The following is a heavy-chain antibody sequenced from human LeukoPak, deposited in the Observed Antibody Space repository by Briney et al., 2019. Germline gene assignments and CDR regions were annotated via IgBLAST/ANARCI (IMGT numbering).Heavy chain of an antibody. D-gene: IGHD5-18*01. Sequence: ASVKVSCKASGYTFTSYDINWVRQATGQGLEWMGIISPSGGRTNYAQKFQGRVTMTGDTSTSTVYMELNSLRSEDAAVYYCARVAGEGYSYGQTRDAFDIWGQGTMVTVSS. CDR3: ARVAGEGYSYGQTRDAFDI. CDR1: GYTFTSYD. V-gene: IGHV1-46*01. J-gene: IGHJ3*02. CDR2: ISPSGGRT.